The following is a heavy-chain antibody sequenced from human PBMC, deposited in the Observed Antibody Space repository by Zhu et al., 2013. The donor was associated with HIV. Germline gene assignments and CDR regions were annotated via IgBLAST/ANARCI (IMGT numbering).Heavy chain of an antibody. Sequence: QVQLQESGPGLVKPSQTLSLTCTVSGGSISSGDYYWSWIRQPPGKGLEWIGYIYYSGSTYYNPSLKSRVTISVDTSKNQFSLKLSSVTAADTAVYYCARAPDYGDYVGIGGSWFDPWGPREPWSPSPQ. CDR3: ARAPDYGDYVGIGGSWFDP. D-gene: IGHD4-17*01. V-gene: IGHV4-30-4*01. CDR2: IYYSGST. J-gene: IGHJ5*02. CDR1: GGSISSGDYY.